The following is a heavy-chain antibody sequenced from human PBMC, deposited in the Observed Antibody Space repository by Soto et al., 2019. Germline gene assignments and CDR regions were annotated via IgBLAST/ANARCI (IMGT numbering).Heavy chain of an antibody. CDR2: ISNDGSSE. Sequence: QVQLMQSGPEVKKPGSSVKVSCKASGGTFVSHAINWVRQAPGKGLEWVAMISNDGSSENYADSVRGRFIISRDNSKKTLFLQMNSLRPEDTATYYCVRDSGANYGTFWYFDLWGRGTLVTVSS. V-gene: IGHV3-30-3*01. CDR3: VRDSGANYGTFWYFDL. D-gene: IGHD5-18*01. J-gene: IGHJ2*01. CDR1: GGTFVSHA.